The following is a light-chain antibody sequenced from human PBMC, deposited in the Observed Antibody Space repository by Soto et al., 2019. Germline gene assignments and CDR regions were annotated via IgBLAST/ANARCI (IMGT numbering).Light chain of an antibody. CDR3: SSYTTSNTYV. J-gene: IGLJ1*01. Sequence: QSALTQPASVSGSPGQSITISCTGTSSDFGNYNLVSWYQQHPGKVPKLILFEVNKRPSGVSGRFSGSKSGNTASLTISGLQTEDEAHYYCSSYTTSNTYVFGTGTKVTVL. V-gene: IGLV2-14*02. CDR2: EVN. CDR1: SSDFGNYNL.